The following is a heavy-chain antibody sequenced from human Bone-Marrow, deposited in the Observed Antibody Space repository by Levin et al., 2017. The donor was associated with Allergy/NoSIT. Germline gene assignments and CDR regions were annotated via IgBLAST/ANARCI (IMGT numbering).Heavy chain of an antibody. D-gene: IGHD1-26*01. V-gene: IGHV1-24*01. Sequence: GGSLRLSCKVSVYTLTDLSIHWVRQAPGKGLEWMGGFDPEQGETIYAKRFQDRVTMTEDTSTDTAYMELTSLRSEDTAVYYCATDRRWGIVGALGWGQGTLVTVSS. CDR2: FDPEQGET. J-gene: IGHJ4*02. CDR1: VYTLTDLS. CDR3: ATDRRWGIVGALG.